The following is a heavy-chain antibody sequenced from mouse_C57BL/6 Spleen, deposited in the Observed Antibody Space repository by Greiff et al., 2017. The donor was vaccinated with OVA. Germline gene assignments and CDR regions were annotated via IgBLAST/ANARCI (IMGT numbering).Heavy chain of an antibody. V-gene: IGHV7-3*01. CDR2: IRNKANGYTT. D-gene: IGHD2-1*01. CDR1: GFTFTDYY. CDR3: ARSPLYGNLDY. J-gene: IGHJ2*01. Sequence: EVMLVESGGGLVQPGGSLSLSCAASGFTFTDYYMSWVRQPPGKALEWLGFIRNKANGYTTEYSASVKGRFTISRDNSQSILYLQMNALRAEDSATYYCARSPLYGNLDYWGQGTTLTVSS.